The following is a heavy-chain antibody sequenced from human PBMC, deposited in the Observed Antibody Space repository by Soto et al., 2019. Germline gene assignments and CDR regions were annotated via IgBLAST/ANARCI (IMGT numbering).Heavy chain of an antibody. CDR2: IYYSGST. V-gene: IGHV4-31*03. CDR1: GGSISSGYYY. D-gene: IGHD3-22*01. J-gene: IGHJ4*02. Sequence: SETLSLTCSVSGGSISSGYYYWSWIRQHPGKGLEWIGYIYYSGSTYYNPSLKSRVTISVDTSKNQFSLKLSSVTAADTAVYYCARNGRATYYYDSSGYYTPYFDYWGQGTLVTVSS. CDR3: ARNGRATYYYDSSGYYTPYFDY.